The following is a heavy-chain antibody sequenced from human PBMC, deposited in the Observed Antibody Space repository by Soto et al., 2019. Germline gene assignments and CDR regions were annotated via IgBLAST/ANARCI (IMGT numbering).Heavy chain of an antibody. J-gene: IGHJ4*02. CDR3: ARDRLPYYYDSSGQLGH. CDR2: IWYDGSNK. Sequence: GGSLRLSCAASGFTFSSYGMHWVRQAPGKGLEWVAVIWYDGSNKYYADSVKGRFTISRDNSKNTLYLQMNSLRAEDTAVYYCARDRLPYYYDSSGQLGHWGQGTLVTVSS. V-gene: IGHV3-33*01. D-gene: IGHD3-22*01. CDR1: GFTFSSYG.